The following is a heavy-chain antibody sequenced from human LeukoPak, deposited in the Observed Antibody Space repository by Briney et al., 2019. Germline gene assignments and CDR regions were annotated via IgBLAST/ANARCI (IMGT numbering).Heavy chain of an antibody. J-gene: IGHJ4*02. D-gene: IGHD4-17*01. CDR1: GFTFTRHG. CDR2: VKKDGNQ. V-gene: IGHV3-7*01. Sequence: PGGSLRLSCAASGFTFTRHGVGWVRQAPGKGLEWVASVKKDGNQYSVDSVKGRFIISRDNARNSLSLQMSSLRVEDTAIYCCARGPDYGDRLDYFDYWGQGTLVTVSS. CDR3: ARGPDYGDRLDYFDY.